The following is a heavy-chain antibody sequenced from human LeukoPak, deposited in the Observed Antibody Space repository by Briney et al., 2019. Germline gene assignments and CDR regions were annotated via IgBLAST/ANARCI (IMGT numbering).Heavy chain of an antibody. CDR2: VSQCGST. CDR3: ATHMVVSATRGFDN. V-gene: IGHV4-4*02. J-gene: IGHJ4*02. Sequence: PSETLSLTCAVSGDSSRNRNWWSWVRQPPGKGLEWIGEVSQCGSTSYNPSLNSRVTILIDKSQNLLSLKVTSATVADTAVYYCATHMVVSATRGFDNWGQGTLVTVS. CDR1: GDSSRNRNW. D-gene: IGHD2-21*01.